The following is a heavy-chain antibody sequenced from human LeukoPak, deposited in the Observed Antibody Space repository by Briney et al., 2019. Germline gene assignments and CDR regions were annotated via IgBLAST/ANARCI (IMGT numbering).Heavy chain of an antibody. Sequence: ASVKVSCKASDYTFTTYGISWVRQAPGQGPEGMGWISPHTGNTNYAPTFQGRVTMTTDTSTSTAYMEVRSLRSDDTAVYYCGRDHRAQYYNSRGYVDYWGQGTLVTVSS. CDR3: GRDHRAQYYNSRGYVDY. V-gene: IGHV1-18*01. CDR2: ISPHTGNT. J-gene: IGHJ4*01. D-gene: IGHD3-22*01. CDR1: DYTFTTYG.